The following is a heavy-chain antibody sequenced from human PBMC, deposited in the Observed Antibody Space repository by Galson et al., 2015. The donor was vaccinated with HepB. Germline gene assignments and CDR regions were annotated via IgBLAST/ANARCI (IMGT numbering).Heavy chain of an antibody. CDR1: GGSISSYY. CDR3: ARHRGSGGYYGMDV. V-gene: IGHV4-59*08. Sequence: ETLSLTCTVSGGSISSYYWSWIRQPPGRGLEWIGYIYYSGSTNYNPSLKSRVTISVDTSKNQFSLKLSSVTAADTAVYYCARHRGSGGYYGMDVWGQGTTVTVTS. J-gene: IGHJ6*02. CDR2: IYYSGST. D-gene: IGHD3-10*01.